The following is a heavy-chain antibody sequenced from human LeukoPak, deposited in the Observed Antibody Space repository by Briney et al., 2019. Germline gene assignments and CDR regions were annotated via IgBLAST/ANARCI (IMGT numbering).Heavy chain of an antibody. CDR1: GFTVSSNY. D-gene: IGHD4-23*01. CDR3: AKDLHGGYSSDY. J-gene: IGHJ4*02. CDR2: IYSGGST. Sequence: GGSLRLSCAASGFTVSSNYMSWVRQAPGKGLEWVSVIYSGGSTYYADSVKGRFTISKDNSKATLYLQMNSLRPEDTAVYYCAKDLHGGYSSDYWGQGTLVTVFS. V-gene: IGHV3-66*02.